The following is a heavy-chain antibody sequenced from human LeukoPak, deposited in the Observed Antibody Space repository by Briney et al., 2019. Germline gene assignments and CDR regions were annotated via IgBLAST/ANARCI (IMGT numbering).Heavy chain of an antibody. CDR2: INHNGNVN. CDR1: GFTFSSYW. CDR3: ARXGGLDV. Sequence: GGSLRLSCAASGFTFSSYWMNWDRQAPGKGLEWVASINHNGNVNYYVDSVKGRFTISRDNAKNSLYLQMSNLRAEDTAVYFCARXGGLDVWGQGXTXXXSS. V-gene: IGHV3-7*03. J-gene: IGHJ6*02.